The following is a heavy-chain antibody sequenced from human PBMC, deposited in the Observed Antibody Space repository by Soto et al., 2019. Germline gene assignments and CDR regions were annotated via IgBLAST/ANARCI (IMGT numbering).Heavy chain of an antibody. Sequence: SSETLSLTCTVSGGSISSYYWSWIRQPAGKGLEWIGRIYTSGSTNYNPSLKSRVTMSVDTSKNQFSLKLSSVTAADTAVYYCAREGGARITIFGVVISAFDYWGQGTLVTVS. V-gene: IGHV4-4*07. CDR1: GGSISSYY. CDR2: IYTSGST. CDR3: AREGGARITIFGVVISAFDY. J-gene: IGHJ4*02. D-gene: IGHD3-3*01.